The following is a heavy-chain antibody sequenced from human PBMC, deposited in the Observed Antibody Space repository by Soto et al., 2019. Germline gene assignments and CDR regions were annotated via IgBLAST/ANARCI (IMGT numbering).Heavy chain of an antibody. CDR3: ARGRRYCSSTSCGNWFAP. Sequence: SETLSLTCAVYGGSFSGYYWSWIRQPPGKGLEWIGEINHSGSTNYNPSLKSRVTISVDTSKNQFSLKLSSVTAADTAVYYCARGRRYCSSTSCGNWFAPWGQGTLVTVSS. J-gene: IGHJ5*02. CDR2: INHSGST. CDR1: GGSFSGYY. V-gene: IGHV4-34*01. D-gene: IGHD2-2*01.